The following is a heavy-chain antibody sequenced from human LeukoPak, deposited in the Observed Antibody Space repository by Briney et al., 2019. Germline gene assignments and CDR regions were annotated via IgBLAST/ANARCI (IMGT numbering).Heavy chain of an antibody. CDR2: ISYDGSNK. V-gene: IGHV3-30*14. CDR3: ASTIDYGDHVLHDY. Sequence: GGSLRLSCAASGFTFSSYAMHWVRQAPDKGLEWVAVISYDGSNKYYADSVKGRFTISRDNSKNTLYLQMNSLRAEDTAVYYCASTIDYGDHVLHDYWGQGTLVTVSS. J-gene: IGHJ4*02. D-gene: IGHD4-17*01. CDR1: GFTFSSYA.